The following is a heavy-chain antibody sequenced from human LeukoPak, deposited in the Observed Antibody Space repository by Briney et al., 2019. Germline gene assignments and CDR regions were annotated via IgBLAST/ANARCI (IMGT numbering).Heavy chain of an antibody. J-gene: IGHJ4*02. CDR1: GFSFSRNW. CDR2: IKSTTHGGTT. V-gene: IGHV3-15*01. CDR3: TTEMYYYDSSGYEN. Sequence: PGGSLRLSCAASGFSFSRNWMSWVRQAPEKGLEWVGRIKSTTHGGTTDYAAPVKGRFTISRDDSKNMLYLQMNSLKTEDTAVYYCTTEMYYYDSSGYENWGQGTLVTVSS. D-gene: IGHD3-22*01.